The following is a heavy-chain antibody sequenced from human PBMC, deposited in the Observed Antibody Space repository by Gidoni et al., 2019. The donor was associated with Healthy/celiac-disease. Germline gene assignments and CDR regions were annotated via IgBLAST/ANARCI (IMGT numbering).Heavy chain of an antibody. Sequence: EVQLVESGGGLVKPGGSLRLSCAASGFPFRTAWMGWVRQAPGKGLAWVGRIKSKTDGGTTDYAAPVKGRFTISRDDSKNTLYLQMNSLKTEDTAVYYCTTVVRIVVVINEDGMDVWGQGTTVTVSS. CDR3: TTVVRIVVVINEDGMDV. D-gene: IGHD3-22*01. V-gene: IGHV3-15*01. CDR1: GFPFRTAW. CDR2: IKSKTDGGTT. J-gene: IGHJ6*02.